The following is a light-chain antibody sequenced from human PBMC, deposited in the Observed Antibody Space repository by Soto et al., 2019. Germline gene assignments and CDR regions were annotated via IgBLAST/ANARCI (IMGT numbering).Light chain of an antibody. V-gene: IGKV3-11*01. CDR2: DAS. J-gene: IGKJ4*01. CDR3: QQRLNWLT. Sequence: EIVLTQSPATLSLSPGERATLSCRASQSVSSYLAWYQQKPGQAPRLLIYDASNRATGIPARFSGSGSGTDFTLPISSREPEDFAVYYCQQRLNWLTFGGGTKVEIK. CDR1: QSVSSY.